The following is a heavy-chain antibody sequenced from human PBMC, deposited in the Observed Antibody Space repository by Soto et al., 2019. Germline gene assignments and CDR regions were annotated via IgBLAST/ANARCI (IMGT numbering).Heavy chain of an antibody. CDR3: AKEDTSSGSLDY. CDR2: ISDSGATT. CDR1: GFPFGENA. J-gene: IGHJ4*02. V-gene: IGHV3-23*01. Sequence: VGSLRLSCAASGFPFGENAMSWVRQAPGKGLEWVSGISDSGATTYYADSVRGRFTISRDNSKNTLYLQMKSLRAEDSASYYCAKEDTSSGSLDYWGQGALVTVPS. D-gene: IGHD6-19*01.